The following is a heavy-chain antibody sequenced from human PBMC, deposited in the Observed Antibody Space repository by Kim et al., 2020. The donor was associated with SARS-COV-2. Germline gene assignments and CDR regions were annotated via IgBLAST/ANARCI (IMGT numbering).Heavy chain of an antibody. CDR2: IYYSGST. V-gene: IGHV4-31*03. CDR1: GGSISSGGYY. D-gene: IGHD3-3*01. CDR3: ARGYYDFWSGYYTHIDY. J-gene: IGHJ4*02. Sequence: SETLSLTCTVSGGSISSGGYYWSWIRQHPGKGLEWIGYIYYSGSTYYNPSLKSRVTISVDTSKNQFSLKLSSVTAADTAVYYCARGYYDFWSGYYTHIDYWGPGNLVSGSS.